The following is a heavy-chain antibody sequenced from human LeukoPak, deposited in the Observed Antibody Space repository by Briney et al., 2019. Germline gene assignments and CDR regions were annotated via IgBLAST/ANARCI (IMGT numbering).Heavy chain of an antibody. J-gene: IGHJ4*02. CDR3: XRGWKDPSHLFDY. CDR1: GYTFTSYD. D-gene: IGHD1-1*01. Sequence: ASVKVSCKASGYTFTSYDINWVRQATGQGLEWMGWMNPNSGNTGYAQKFQGRVTMTRDTSISTAYMELSRLRSDDTAVYYCXRGWKDPSHLFDYWGQGTLVTVSS. CDR2: MNPNSGNT. V-gene: IGHV1-8*01.